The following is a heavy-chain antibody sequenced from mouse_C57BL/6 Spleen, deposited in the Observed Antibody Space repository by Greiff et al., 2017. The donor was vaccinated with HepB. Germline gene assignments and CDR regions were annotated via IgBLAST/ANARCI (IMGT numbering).Heavy chain of an antibody. CDR1: GYTFTSYW. V-gene: IGHV1-64*01. Sequence: VQLQQPGAELVKPGASVKLSCKASGYTFTSYWMHWVKQRPGQGLEWIGMIHPNSGSTNYNEKFKSKATLTVDKSSSTAYMQLSSLTSEDSAVYYCAREGLTKEDFDYWGQGTTLTVSS. J-gene: IGHJ2*01. CDR2: IHPNSGST. CDR3: AREGLTKEDFDY. D-gene: IGHD3-3*01.